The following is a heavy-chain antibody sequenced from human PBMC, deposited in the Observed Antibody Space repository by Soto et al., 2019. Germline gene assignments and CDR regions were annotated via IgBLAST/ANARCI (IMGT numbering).Heavy chain of an antibody. CDR3: ARELELLNGMDV. CDR1: GGSISSGGYY. V-gene: IGHV4-31*03. J-gene: IGHJ6*02. Sequence: SETLSLTCTVSGGSISSGGYYWSWIRQHPGKGLEWIGYIYYSGSTYYNPSLKSRVTISVDTSKNQFSLKLSSVTDADTAVYYCARELELLNGMDVWGQGTTVTVSS. D-gene: IGHD1-7*01. CDR2: IYYSGST.